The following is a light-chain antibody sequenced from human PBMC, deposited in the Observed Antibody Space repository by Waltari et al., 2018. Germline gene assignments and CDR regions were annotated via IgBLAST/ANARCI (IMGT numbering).Light chain of an antibody. V-gene: IGKV3-15*01. J-gene: IGKJ1*01. CDR3: QQYNNWPKT. CDR1: ESVSSN. CDR2: GSS. Sequence: EIVKTKSPATLAVSPGERATRSCRASESVSSNLAWYQQKPGQAPRLLIYGSSTRATGIPARFSGSGSGTEFTLTISSLQSEDFAVYYCQQYNNWPKTFGQGTKVEIK.